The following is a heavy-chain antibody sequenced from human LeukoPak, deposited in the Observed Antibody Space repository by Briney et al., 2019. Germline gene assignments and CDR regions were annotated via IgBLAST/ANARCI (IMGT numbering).Heavy chain of an antibody. J-gene: IGHJ4*02. CDR3: AKTTVTNPIEVLDY. V-gene: IGHV3-23*01. D-gene: IGHD4-17*01. CDR2: LSASGGST. CDR1: GFTFSTYG. Sequence: PGGSLRLSCAASGFTFSTYGMSWVRQTPGKGLEWVAGLSASGGSTYYAESVKGRFTISRDNSKNTLYLQMESLRAGDTAVYYCAKTTVTNPIEVLDYWGQGTLVTVSS.